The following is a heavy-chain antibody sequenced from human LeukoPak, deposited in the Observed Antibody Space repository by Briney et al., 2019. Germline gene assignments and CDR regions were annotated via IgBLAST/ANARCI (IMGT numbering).Heavy chain of an antibody. V-gene: IGHV4-59*12. CDR3: ARLTRETRYFDY. J-gene: IGHJ4*02. CDR1: GGPISSYY. CDR2: IYYSGST. D-gene: IGHD4-23*01. Sequence: SETLSLTCTVSGGPISSYYWSWIRQPPGKGLEWIGYIYYSGSTNYNPSLESRVTISVDTSKNQFSLKLSSVTAADTAVYYCARLTRETRYFDYWGQGTLVTVSS.